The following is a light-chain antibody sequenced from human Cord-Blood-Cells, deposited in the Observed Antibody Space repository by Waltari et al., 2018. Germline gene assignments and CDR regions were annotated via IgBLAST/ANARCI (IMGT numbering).Light chain of an antibody. CDR1: QSVSSN. CDR2: GAS. J-gene: IGKJ4*01. CDR3: QQYNNWPPLT. V-gene: IGKV3-15*01. Sequence: EIVMTQSPATLSVSPGERATLSCWASQSVSSNLACYQQKPGHAPRLLIYGASTRATGIPARFSGSGSGTEFTLTISSLQSEDFAVYYCQQYNNWPPLTFGGGTKVEIK.